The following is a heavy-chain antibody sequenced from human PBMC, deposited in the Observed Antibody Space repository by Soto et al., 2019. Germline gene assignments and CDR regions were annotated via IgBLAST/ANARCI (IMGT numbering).Heavy chain of an antibody. V-gene: IGHV1-69*13. J-gene: IGHJ6*02. CDR1: GGTFSSYA. CDR3: ARGGGERELLEDYYYYGMDV. CDR2: TIPIFGTA. Sequence: SVKVSCKASGGTFSSYAISWVRQAPGQGLEWMGGTIPIFGTANYAQKFQGRVTITADESTSTAYMELSSLRSEDTAVYYCARGGGERELLEDYYYYGMDVWGQGTTVTVSS. D-gene: IGHD1-7*01.